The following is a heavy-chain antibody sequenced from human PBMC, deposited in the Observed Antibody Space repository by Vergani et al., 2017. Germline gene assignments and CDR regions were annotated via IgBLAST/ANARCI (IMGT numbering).Heavy chain of an antibody. CDR3: ARLYGRDSSGSKYFDY. CDR1: GYSFTNYW. V-gene: IGHV5-51*01. D-gene: IGHD3-22*01. J-gene: IGHJ4*02. Sequence: EVQLVQSGAEVKKPGESLKISCQISGYSFTNYWICWVRQMPGKGLEWMGIIHPADSDTRYSPSFQGQVTISVDKSISPAYLQRSSLRASDSAMYYCARLYGRDSSGSKYFDYWGQGTLVTVSS. CDR2: IHPADSDT.